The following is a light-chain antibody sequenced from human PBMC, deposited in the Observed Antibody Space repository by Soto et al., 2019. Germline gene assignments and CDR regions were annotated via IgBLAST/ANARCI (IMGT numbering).Light chain of an antibody. J-gene: IGKJ2*01. CDR3: MQALKPPYT. CDR1: QSLLYGNGYTY. Sequence: DVVRTQSPLSLPVTPGEPASISCRASQSLLYGNGYTYFDWYVQKPGQPPQLLIYLGSNRPSGVPDRFSRSVSGSDLPLKISRVETEDVGVYYCMQALKPPYTFGQGTKLEIK. CDR2: LGS. V-gene: IGKV2-28*01.